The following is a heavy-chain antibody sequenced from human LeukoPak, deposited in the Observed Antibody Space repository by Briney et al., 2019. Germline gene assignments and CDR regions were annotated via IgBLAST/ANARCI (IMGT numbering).Heavy chain of an antibody. D-gene: IGHD6-13*01. CDR1: GDSVSSNRAA. Sequence: SQTLSLTCAVSGDSVSSNRAAWNWTRQSPSRGLEWLGRTYYRSKWSSNYAVSVKSRITINPDTSRNQFSLQLNSVTPDDTAMYYCARSIAAAARGFDTWGQGTMVTVSS. CDR3: ARSIAAAARGFDT. V-gene: IGHV6-1*01. J-gene: IGHJ3*02. CDR2: TYYRSKWSS.